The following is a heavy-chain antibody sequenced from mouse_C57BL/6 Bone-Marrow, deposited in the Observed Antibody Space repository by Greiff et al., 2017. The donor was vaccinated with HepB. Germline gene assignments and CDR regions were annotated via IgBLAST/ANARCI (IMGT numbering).Heavy chain of an antibody. Sequence: QVQLQQSGPGLVQPSQSLSITCTVSGFSLTSYGVHWVRQSPGKGLEWLGVIWSGGSTDYNAAFISRLSISKYNSESQVFFKMNSLQADDTAIYYCARNGDYYGSSFGYWGQGTTLTVSS. J-gene: IGHJ2*01. CDR2: IWSGGST. CDR3: ARNGDYYGSSFGY. CDR1: GFSLTSYG. V-gene: IGHV2-2*01. D-gene: IGHD1-1*01.